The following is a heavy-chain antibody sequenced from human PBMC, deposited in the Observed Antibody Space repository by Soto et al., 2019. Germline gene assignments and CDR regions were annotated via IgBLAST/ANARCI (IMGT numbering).Heavy chain of an antibody. V-gene: IGHV4-34*01. CDR1: GGSFSGYY. J-gene: IGHJ5*02. CDR2: VRYSGST. D-gene: IGHD3-22*01. CDR3: ARDFFDSSDYTPNWFDP. Sequence: PSETLSLTCTVYGGSFSGYYWSWIRQPPGKGLEWIGEVRYSGSTNYNPSLKSRVTISVDTSKNQFSLKLNSVTAADTAVYYCARDFFDSSDYTPNWFDPWGQGTLSPSPQ.